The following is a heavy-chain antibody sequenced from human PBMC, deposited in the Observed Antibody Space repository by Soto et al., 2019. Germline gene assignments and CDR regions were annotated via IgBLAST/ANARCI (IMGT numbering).Heavy chain of an antibody. Sequence: PSETLSLTCTVSGGSISSGDYYWSWIRQPPGKGLEWIGYIYYSGSTYYNPSLKSRFTISVDTSKNQFSLKLSSVTAADTAVYYCARGYDSSGYLDYWGQGTLVTVSS. J-gene: IGHJ4*02. CDR2: IYYSGST. CDR1: GGSISSGDYY. V-gene: IGHV4-30-4*01. CDR3: ARGYDSSGYLDY. D-gene: IGHD3-22*01.